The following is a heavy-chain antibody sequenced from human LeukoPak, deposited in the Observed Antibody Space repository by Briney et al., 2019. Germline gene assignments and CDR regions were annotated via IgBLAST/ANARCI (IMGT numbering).Heavy chain of an antibody. Sequence: GGSLRLSCAASGFTFSSYAMSWVRQAPGKGLEWVSAISGSGGSSYYADSVKGRFTISRDNSKNTLYLQMNSLRAEDTAVYYCAKRGIVATITHFDYWGQGTLVTVSS. CDR2: ISGSGGSS. D-gene: IGHD5-12*01. V-gene: IGHV3-23*01. CDR3: AKRGIVATITHFDY. J-gene: IGHJ4*02. CDR1: GFTFSSYA.